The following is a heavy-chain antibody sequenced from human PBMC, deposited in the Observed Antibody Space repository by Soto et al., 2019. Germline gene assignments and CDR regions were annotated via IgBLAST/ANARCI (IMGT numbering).Heavy chain of an antibody. CDR1: GFTSSNYA. D-gene: IGHD1-26*01. Sequence: GGSLRLSCAASGFTSSNYAMHWVRQAPGKGLEWVSVISYDGSSKTYGDSVKGRFTISRDNSKSTLYLQMNSLRPEDTAVYYCARRQQSSLRDLVGDWFDPWGQGTLVTVSS. CDR3: ARRQQSSLRDLVGDWFDP. J-gene: IGHJ5*02. CDR2: ISYDGSSK. V-gene: IGHV3-30-3*01.